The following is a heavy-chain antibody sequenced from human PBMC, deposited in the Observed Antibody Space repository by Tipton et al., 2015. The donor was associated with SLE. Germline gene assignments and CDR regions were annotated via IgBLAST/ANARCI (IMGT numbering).Heavy chain of an antibody. D-gene: IGHD3-10*01. CDR2: MHHNGST. J-gene: IGHJ4*03. CDR1: LYSISSGFY. V-gene: IGHV4-38-2*02. CDR3: ARAPMDEISVSGYFDS. Sequence: LRLSCTVSLYSISSGFYWVWVRQPPGKGLEWIATMHHNGSTNYNPSLKSRLTISVDTSKNQFSLKLSSVTAADTAVYYCARAPMDEISVSGYFDSWGQGTLVTVSS.